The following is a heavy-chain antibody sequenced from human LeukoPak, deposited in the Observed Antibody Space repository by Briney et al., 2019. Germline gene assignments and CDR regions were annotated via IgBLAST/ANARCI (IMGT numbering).Heavy chain of an antibody. CDR1: GYSISSGYY. Sequence: SETLSLTCTVSGYSISSGYYWGWIRQPPGKGLEWIGSIYHSGSTYYNPSLKSRVTISVDTSKNQFSLKLSSVTAAYTAVYYCAIRYDAFDIWGQGTMVTVSS. J-gene: IGHJ3*02. CDR3: AIRYDAFDI. CDR2: IYHSGST. V-gene: IGHV4-38-2*02.